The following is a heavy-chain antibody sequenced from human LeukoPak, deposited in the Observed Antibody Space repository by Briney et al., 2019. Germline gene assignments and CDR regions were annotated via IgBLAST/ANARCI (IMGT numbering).Heavy chain of an antibody. V-gene: IGHV3-64D*06. CDR2: ISSNGGST. CDR1: GFTFSSYA. J-gene: IGHJ4*02. D-gene: IGHD5-12*01. CDR3: VKDRVSGYDFGILDY. Sequence: PGGSLRLSCSASGFTFSSYAMHWVRQAPGKGLEYVSAISSNGGSTYYADSVKGRFTISRDNSKNTLYLQMSSLRAEDTAVYYCVKDRVSGYDFGILDYWGQGTLVTVSS.